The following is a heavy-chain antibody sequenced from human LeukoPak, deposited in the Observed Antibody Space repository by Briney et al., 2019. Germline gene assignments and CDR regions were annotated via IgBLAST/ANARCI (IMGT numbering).Heavy chain of an antibody. D-gene: IGHD6-6*01. J-gene: IGHJ4*02. Sequence: APVKVSCRASGYTFTSYDINWVRQATGQGLEWMGWMNPNSGNTGYAQKFQGRVTMTRNTSISTAYMELSSLRSEDTAVYYCATSYSSSSSEIDYWGQGTLVTVSS. CDR1: GYTFTSYD. V-gene: IGHV1-8*01. CDR2: MNPNSGNT. CDR3: ATSYSSSSSEIDY.